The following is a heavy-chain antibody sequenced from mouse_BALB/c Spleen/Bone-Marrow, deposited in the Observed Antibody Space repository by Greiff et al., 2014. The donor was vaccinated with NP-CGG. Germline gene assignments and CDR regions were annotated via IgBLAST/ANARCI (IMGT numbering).Heavy chain of an antibody. Sequence: QVQLQQSGAELGMPGASVKMSCKASGYTFPDNWIYWVKQRPGQGLEWIGAIDTSDSYTNYNQKFMGKASLTVDASSSTAYMQVSSLTSDDSAVYYCARGGHDFSLDYWGQGTSVTVSS. D-gene: IGHD2-4*01. CDR1: GYTFPDNW. CDR2: IDTSDSYT. CDR3: ARGGHDFSLDY. J-gene: IGHJ4*01. V-gene: IGHV1-69*01.